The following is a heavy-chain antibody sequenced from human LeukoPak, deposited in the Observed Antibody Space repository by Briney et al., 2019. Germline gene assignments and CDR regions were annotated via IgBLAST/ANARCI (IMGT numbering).Heavy chain of an antibody. CDR2: IYYSGST. Sequence: SETLSLTCTVSGGSISSSSYYWGWIRQPPGKGLEWIGSIYYSGSTYYNPSLKSRVTISVDTSKNQFSLKLSSVTAADTAVYYCARHDGDPLGGGEKWGQGTLVTVSS. V-gene: IGHV4-39*01. CDR1: GGSISSSSYY. D-gene: IGHD7-27*01. J-gene: IGHJ4*02. CDR3: ARHDGDPLGGGEK.